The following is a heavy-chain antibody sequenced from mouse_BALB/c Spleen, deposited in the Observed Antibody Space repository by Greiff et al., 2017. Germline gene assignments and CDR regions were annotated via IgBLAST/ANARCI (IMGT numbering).Heavy chain of an antibody. CDR2: IWSGGST. CDR1: GFSLTSYG. J-gene: IGHJ3*01. D-gene: IGHD2-3*01. CDR3: ARNSDDGYYPFAY. Sequence: VKLQESGPGLVQPSQSLSITCTVSGFSLTSYGVHWVRQSPGKGLEWLGVIWSGGSTDYNAAFISRLSISKDNSKSQVFFKMNSLQANDTAIYYCARNSDDGYYPFAYWGQGTLVTVSA. V-gene: IGHV2-2*02.